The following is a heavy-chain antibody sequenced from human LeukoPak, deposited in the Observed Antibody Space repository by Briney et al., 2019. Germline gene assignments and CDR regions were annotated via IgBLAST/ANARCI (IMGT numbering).Heavy chain of an antibody. J-gene: IGHJ6*03. Sequence: PSETLSLTCTVSGGSISSHYWSWIRQPPGKGLEWIGYIYYSGSTNYNPYLKSRVTISVDTSKNQFSLKLSSVPAADTAVYYCARGVVSTGNSRYYYYYMDVWGKGTTVTVSS. D-gene: IGHD1-1*01. CDR2: IYYSGST. CDR3: ARGVVSTGNSRYYYYYMDV. CDR1: GGSISSHY. V-gene: IGHV4-59*11.